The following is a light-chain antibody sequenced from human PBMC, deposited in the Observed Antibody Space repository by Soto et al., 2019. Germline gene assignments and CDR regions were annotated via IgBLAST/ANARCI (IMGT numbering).Light chain of an antibody. J-gene: IGKJ1*01. CDR3: QQRVNWPLT. V-gene: IGKV3-11*01. Sequence: EIVLTQSPATLSLSPGERATLSCRTSQSVNIYLAWYQQKPGQAPRLLIYDASNRATDIPARFSGSGSGTDFTLTITSLEPPDFAVYYCQQRVNWPLTFGPGTKGEIK. CDR1: QSVNIY. CDR2: DAS.